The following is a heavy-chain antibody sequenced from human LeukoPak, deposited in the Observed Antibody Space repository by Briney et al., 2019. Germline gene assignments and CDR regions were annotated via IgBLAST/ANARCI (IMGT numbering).Heavy chain of an antibody. Sequence: SGGSLRLSCAASGFTFSSYAMHWVRQAPGKGLEYVSAISSNGGSTYYANSVKGRFTISRDNSKNTLYLQMGSLRAEDMAVYYCARDRESYYDILTGQIGTAYFVYWGQGTLVTVSS. CDR3: ARDRESYYDILTGQIGTAYFVY. D-gene: IGHD3-9*01. V-gene: IGHV3-64*01. CDR2: ISSNGGST. CDR1: GFTFSSYA. J-gene: IGHJ4*02.